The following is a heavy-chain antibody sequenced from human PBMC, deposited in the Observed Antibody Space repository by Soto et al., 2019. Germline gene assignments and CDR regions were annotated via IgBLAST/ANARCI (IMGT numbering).Heavy chain of an antibody. Sequence: GGSLRLSCAASGFTFSGYEINWVRQAPGKGLEWVSYISSSGSIIYYADSVKGRFTISRDNAKNSLYLQMNSLRAEDTAVYYCARGVLYYYDSSGYPQWFDPWGQGTLVTVSS. CDR1: GFTFSGYE. V-gene: IGHV3-48*03. D-gene: IGHD3-22*01. CDR3: ARGVLYYYDSSGYPQWFDP. CDR2: ISSSGSII. J-gene: IGHJ5*02.